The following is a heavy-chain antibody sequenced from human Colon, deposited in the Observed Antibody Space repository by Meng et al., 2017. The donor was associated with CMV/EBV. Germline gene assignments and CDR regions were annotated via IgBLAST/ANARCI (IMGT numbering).Heavy chain of an antibody. CDR1: GFTFGNYA. J-gene: IGHJ3*02. CDR2: ISGISGIVGST. Sequence: GESLKISCAASGFTFGNYAMTWVRQAPGKGLEWVSTISGISGIVGSTFYADSVKGRFTISRDNSRNILNLQMDSLRAEDTAVYYCAKATGTTRFNVGGFDIWGQGTTVTVSS. V-gene: IGHV3-23*01. D-gene: IGHD1-7*01. CDR3: AKATGTTRFNVGGFDI.